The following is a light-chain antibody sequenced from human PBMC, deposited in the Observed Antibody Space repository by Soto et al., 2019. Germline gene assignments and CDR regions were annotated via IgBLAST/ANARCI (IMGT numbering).Light chain of an antibody. CDR2: EVS. V-gene: IGLV2-8*01. J-gene: IGLJ3*02. CDR3: NSYAGSNNWV. CDR1: SSDVGDYHY. Sequence: QSALTQPPSASGSPGQSVTISCTGTSSDVGDYHYVSWYQQHPGKAPKLMIYEVSKRPSGVPDRFSGSKSGNTASLTVSGLQAEDEADYYCNSYAGSNNWVFGGGAKLTVL.